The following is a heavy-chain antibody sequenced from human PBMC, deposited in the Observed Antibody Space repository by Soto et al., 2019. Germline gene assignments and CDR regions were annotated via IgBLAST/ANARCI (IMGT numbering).Heavy chain of an antibody. D-gene: IGHD5-12*01. CDR2: IYYSGTT. J-gene: IGHJ6*02. CDR3: ALRFGTA. V-gene: IGHV4-30-4*01. Sequence: TSETLSLTCTVSGGSISSGDYYWSWIRQPPGKGLEWIGYIYYSGTTYYNPSLKSRVTISLDTSKNRFSLKLSSVTAADTAVYYCALRFGTAWGQGTTVTVSS. CDR1: GGSISSGDYY.